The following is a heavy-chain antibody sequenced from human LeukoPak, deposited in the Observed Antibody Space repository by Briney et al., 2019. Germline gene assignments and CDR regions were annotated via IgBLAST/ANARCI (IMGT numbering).Heavy chain of an antibody. CDR1: GFTFSSYW. D-gene: IGHD3-22*01. CDR2: INSDGSST. V-gene: IGHV3-74*01. Sequence: PGGSLRPSCAASGFTFSSYWRHWVRQAPGKGLVWVSRINSDGSSTSYADSVKGRFTISRDNAKNTLYLQMNSLRAEDTAVYYCARVLYYYDSRPEWGQGTLVTVSS. J-gene: IGHJ4*02. CDR3: ARVLYYYDSRPE.